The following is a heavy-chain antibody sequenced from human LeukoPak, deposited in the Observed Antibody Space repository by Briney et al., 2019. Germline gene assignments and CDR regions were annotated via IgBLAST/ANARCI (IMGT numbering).Heavy chain of an antibody. J-gene: IGHJ3*01. Sequence: PGGSLRLSCAASGFPFSSYGMNWVRQAPGKGLEWVALTSYEGRKEYHANAVKGRFTISSDNSNNTMYVQMNSLTPEDMAVYYSAKELAFLEKLLYPRLALDVWGQGTLVTVSS. CDR2: TSYEGRKE. V-gene: IGHV3-30*18. D-gene: IGHD3-3*02. CDR3: AKELAFLEKLLYPRLALDV. CDR1: GFPFSSYG.